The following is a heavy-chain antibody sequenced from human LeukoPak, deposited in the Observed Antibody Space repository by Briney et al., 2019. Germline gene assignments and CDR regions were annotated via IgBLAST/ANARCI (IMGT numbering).Heavy chain of an antibody. D-gene: IGHD4-11*01. CDR1: GFTFSRYW. J-gene: IGHJ4*01. CDR3: VRSAFLTTEFYFDY. Sequence: PGGSLRLSCAASGFTFSRYWMHWVRQAPGKGLVWVSRINTDGRTITYADSVKGRFIISRDNAKNTLYLQMNSLRAEDTAVYYCVRSAFLTTEFYFDYWGHGTLVTVSS. V-gene: IGHV3-74*01. CDR2: INTDGRTI.